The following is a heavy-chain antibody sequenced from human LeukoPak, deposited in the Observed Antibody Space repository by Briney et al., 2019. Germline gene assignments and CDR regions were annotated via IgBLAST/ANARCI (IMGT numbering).Heavy chain of an antibody. CDR2: IIPILGIA. CDR3: ARSLWFQLNNWFDP. V-gene: IGHV1-69*04. CDR1: GGTFSSYA. D-gene: IGHD3-10*01. Sequence: SVKVSCKASGGTFSSYAISWVRQAPGQGLEWMGRIIPILGIANYAQKFQGRVMITADKSTSTAYMELSSLRSEDTAVYYCARSLWFQLNNWFDPWGQGTLVTVSS. J-gene: IGHJ5*02.